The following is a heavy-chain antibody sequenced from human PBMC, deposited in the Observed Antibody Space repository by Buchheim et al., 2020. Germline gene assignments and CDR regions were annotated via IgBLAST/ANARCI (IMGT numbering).Heavy chain of an antibody. CDR1: GGSVSSGVYY. J-gene: IGHJ4*02. V-gene: IGHV4-61*08. CDR3: ARGALGNGYNRSWYLGH. CDR2: ISYSGNT. D-gene: IGHD6-13*01. Sequence: QVQLQESGPGLVKPSETLSLTCTVSGGSVSSGVYYWTWIRQPPGKGLEWIGYISYSGNTNYNLSLQSRVTILLDMPKNQFSLKLTSVTAADTAVYYCARGALGNGYNRSWYLGHWGQGTL.